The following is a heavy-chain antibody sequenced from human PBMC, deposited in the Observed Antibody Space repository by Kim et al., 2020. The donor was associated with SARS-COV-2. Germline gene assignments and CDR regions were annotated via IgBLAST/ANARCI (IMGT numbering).Heavy chain of an antibody. J-gene: IGHJ3*02. CDR2: IKGDGYIT. CDR3: ATNGLPFAFNI. Sequence: GGSLRLSCTASGFNFRDSWMTWVRQAPGNGLDWVAIIKGDGYITYHGDSMRGRFSISRDNAKNSLYLQMNSLRAEDTAVYYCATNGLPFAFNIWGQGTMVTVS. CDR1: GFNFRDSW. V-gene: IGHV3-7*01. D-gene: IGHD2-8*01.